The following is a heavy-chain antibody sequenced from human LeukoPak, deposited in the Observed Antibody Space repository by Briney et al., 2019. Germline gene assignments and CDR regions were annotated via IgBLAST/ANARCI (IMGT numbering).Heavy chain of an antibody. J-gene: IGHJ4*02. D-gene: IGHD4-17*01. V-gene: IGHV3-23*01. CDR3: AKCDTGYGDYAAGAMR. CDR1: GFTFSSCA. Sequence: GGSLRLSCAASGFTFSSCAMNWVRQAPGKGLEWVSAISGSGGRTYYADSVKGRFTISRDNSKNTLYLQMSSLRAEDTAVYYCAKCDTGYGDYAAGAMRWGQGTLVTVSS. CDR2: ISGSGGRT.